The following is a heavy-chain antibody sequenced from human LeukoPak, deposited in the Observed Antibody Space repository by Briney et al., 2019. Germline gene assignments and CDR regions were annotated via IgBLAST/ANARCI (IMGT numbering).Heavy chain of an antibody. Sequence: GGSLRLSCAASGFTFSSYSMNWVRQAPGKGLEWVSYISSGSSTIYYADSVKGRFTISRHNAKNSLYLQMSSLRAEDTAVYYCARVRSVPDYWGQGTLVTVSS. J-gene: IGHJ4*02. D-gene: IGHD3-10*01. CDR2: ISSGSSTI. CDR3: ARVRSVPDY. CDR1: GFTFSSYS. V-gene: IGHV3-48*01.